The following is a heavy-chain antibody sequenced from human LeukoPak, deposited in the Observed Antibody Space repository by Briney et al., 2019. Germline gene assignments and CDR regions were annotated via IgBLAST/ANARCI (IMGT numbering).Heavy chain of an antibody. CDR3: ATRYSGSSPHDAFDI. CDR1: GGSISSYY. CDR2: IYYSGST. Sequence: PSETLSLACTVSGGSISSYYWSWIRQPPGKGLEWIGYIYYSGSTNYNPSLKSRVTISVDTSKNQFSLKLSSVTAADTAVYYCATRYSGSSPHDAFDIWGQGTMVTVSS. V-gene: IGHV4-59*01. D-gene: IGHD1-26*01. J-gene: IGHJ3*02.